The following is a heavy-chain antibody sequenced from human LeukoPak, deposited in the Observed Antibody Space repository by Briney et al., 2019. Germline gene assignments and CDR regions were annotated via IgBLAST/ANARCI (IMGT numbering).Heavy chain of an antibody. Sequence: ASVKVSCKGSGYTFTGYYMHWVRQAPGQGLEWMGWINPNSGGTNYAQKFQGRVTMTRDTSISTAYMELSRLRSDDTAVYYCARDARYSSSSVLAGYYYMDVWGKGTTVTVSS. CDR1: GYTFTGYY. CDR2: INPNSGGT. CDR3: ARDARYSSSSVLAGYYYMDV. J-gene: IGHJ6*03. D-gene: IGHD6-6*01. V-gene: IGHV1-2*02.